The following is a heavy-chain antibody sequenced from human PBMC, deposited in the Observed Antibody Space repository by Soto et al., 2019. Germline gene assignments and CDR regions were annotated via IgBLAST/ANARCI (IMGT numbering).Heavy chain of an antibody. Sequence: SVKVSCKASGGTFSSYTISWVRQAPGQGLEWMGRIIPILGIANYAQKLQGRVTMTTDTSTSTAYMELRSLRSDDTAVYYCARIQLWLDLIDYWGQGTLVTVSS. CDR1: GGTFSSYT. CDR2: IIPILGIA. D-gene: IGHD5-18*01. J-gene: IGHJ4*02. CDR3: ARIQLWLDLIDY. V-gene: IGHV1-69*02.